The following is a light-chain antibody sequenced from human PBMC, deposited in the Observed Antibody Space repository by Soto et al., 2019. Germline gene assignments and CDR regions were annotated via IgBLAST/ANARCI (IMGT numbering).Light chain of an antibody. CDR2: AAS. CDR1: QGISSY. Sequence: PSSLSASVGDRVTITCRASQGISSYLAWYQQKPGKAPKLLIYAASTLQSGVPSRFSGSGSGTEFTLTISSLQPDDFATYYCQQYNGYSLWTFGQGTKVDIK. J-gene: IGKJ1*01. V-gene: IGKV1-9*01. CDR3: QQYNGYSLWT.